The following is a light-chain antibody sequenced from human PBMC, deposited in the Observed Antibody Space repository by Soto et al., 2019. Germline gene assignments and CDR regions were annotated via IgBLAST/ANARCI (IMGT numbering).Light chain of an antibody. Sequence: QSVLTQPASVSGSPGQSITISCTGTSSDIGDYNYVSWYQQHPGKAPKLMIYEVSNRPSGVSNRFSGSKSGNTASLTISGLQAEDEADYYCGSYTTSSTYVFGTGTKVTVL. J-gene: IGLJ1*01. CDR1: SSDIGDYNY. CDR3: GSYTTSSTYV. CDR2: EVS. V-gene: IGLV2-14*01.